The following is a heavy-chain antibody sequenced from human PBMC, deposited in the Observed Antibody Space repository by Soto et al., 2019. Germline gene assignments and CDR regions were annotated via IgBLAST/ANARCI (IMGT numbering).Heavy chain of an antibody. Sequence: SETLSLTCTVSGGSISSYYWSWIRQPPGKGLEWIGYIYYSGSTNYNPSLKSRVTISVDTSKNQFSLKLSSVTAADTAVYYCARAFWSGYYNYYYMDVGGKGTTVTVSS. D-gene: IGHD3-3*01. CDR2: IYYSGST. V-gene: IGHV4-59*01. J-gene: IGHJ6*03. CDR3: ARAFWSGYYNYYYMDV. CDR1: GGSISSYY.